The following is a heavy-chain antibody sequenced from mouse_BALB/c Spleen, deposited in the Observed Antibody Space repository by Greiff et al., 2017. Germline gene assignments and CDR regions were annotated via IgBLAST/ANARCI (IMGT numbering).Heavy chain of an antibody. Sequence: DVHLVESGGGLVKLGGSLKLSCAASGFTFSSYYMSWVRQTPEKRLELVAAINSNGGSTYYPDTVKGRFTISRDNAKNTLYLQMSSLKSEDTALYYCARQELGLYYAMDYWGQGTSVTVSS. J-gene: IGHJ4*01. CDR3: ARQELGLYYAMDY. V-gene: IGHV5-6-2*01. CDR2: INSNGGST. D-gene: IGHD4-1*01. CDR1: GFTFSSYY.